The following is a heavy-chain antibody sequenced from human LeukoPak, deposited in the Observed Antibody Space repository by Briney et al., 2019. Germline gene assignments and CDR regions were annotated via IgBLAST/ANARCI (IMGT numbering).Heavy chain of an antibody. V-gene: IGHV3-48*01. J-gene: IGHJ4*02. CDR3: ARGLYSGYDYYFDT. D-gene: IGHD5-12*01. CDR1: GLTFSSHW. Sequence: GGSLRLSCAASGLTFSSHWMHWVRQAPGKGLEWISFISRSSDNIYYADSVKGRFTISRDNAKNSLYLQMNSLRAEDTAVYYCARGLYSGYDYYFDTWGQGTLVTVSS. CDR2: ISRSSDNI.